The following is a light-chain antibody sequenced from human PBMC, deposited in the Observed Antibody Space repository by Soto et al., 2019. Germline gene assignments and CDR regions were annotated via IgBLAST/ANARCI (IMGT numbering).Light chain of an antibody. CDR3: QQSYSTPVT. CDR2: AAS. V-gene: IGKV1-39*01. J-gene: IGKJ1*01. Sequence: DIQMTQSPSSPSASVGDRVTITCRASQSISSYLNWYQQKPGKAPKLLIYAASSLQSGVPSRFSGSGSGTDFTLTISSLQPEDFATYYCQQSYSTPVTVGQGTKVDIK. CDR1: QSISSY.